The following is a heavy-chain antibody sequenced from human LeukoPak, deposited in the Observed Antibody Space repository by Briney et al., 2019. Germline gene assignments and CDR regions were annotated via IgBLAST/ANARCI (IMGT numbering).Heavy chain of an antibody. D-gene: IGHD3-22*01. V-gene: IGHV4-34*01. CDR1: GGSFSGYY. CDR3: ARVVNYYDSSGYS. Sequence: PSETLSLTCAVYGGSFSGYYWSWIRQPPGKGLEWIGEINHSGSTNYNPSLKSRVTISVDTSKNQFSLKLSSVTAADTAVYYCARVVNYYDSSGYSWGQGTLVTVSS. J-gene: IGHJ5*02. CDR2: INHSGST.